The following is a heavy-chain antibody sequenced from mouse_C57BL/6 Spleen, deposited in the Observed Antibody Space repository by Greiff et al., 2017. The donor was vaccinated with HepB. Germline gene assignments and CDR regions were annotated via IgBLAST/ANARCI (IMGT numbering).Heavy chain of an antibody. CDR3: AITTVVEGDY. V-gene: IGHV1-64*01. CDR1: GYTFTSYW. J-gene: IGHJ2*01. CDR2: IHPNSGST. D-gene: IGHD1-1*01. Sequence: QVQLKQPGAELVKPGASVKLSCKASGYTFTSYWMHWVKQRPGQGLEWIGMIHPNSGSTNYNEKFKSKATLTVDKSSSTAYMQLSSLTSEDSAVYYCAITTVVEGDYWGQGTTLTVSS.